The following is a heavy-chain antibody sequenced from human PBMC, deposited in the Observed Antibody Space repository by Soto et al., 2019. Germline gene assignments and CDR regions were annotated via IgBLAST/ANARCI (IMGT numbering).Heavy chain of an antibody. Sequence: ASGPTLVNPTETLTLTCTFSGFSLNSNEMRVTWIRQPPGKALEWLARIDWDGEKFYSSSLRTRLTISKDSSKNQVVLTMTNMDPVDTATYYCARTTHTGTDYWGQG. CDR2: IDWDGEK. D-gene: IGHD1-1*01. V-gene: IGHV2-70*04. CDR1: GFSLNSNEMR. CDR3: ARTTHTGTDY. J-gene: IGHJ4*02.